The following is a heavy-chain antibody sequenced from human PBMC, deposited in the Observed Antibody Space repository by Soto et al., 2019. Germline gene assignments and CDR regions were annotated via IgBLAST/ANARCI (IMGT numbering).Heavy chain of an antibody. J-gene: IGHJ4*02. CDR3: VSSFTVPAAIDY. D-gene: IGHD2-2*02. CDR2: INAGNGNT. CDR1: GYTFTSYA. Sequence: ASVKVSCKASGYTFTSYAMHWVRQAPGQRLEWMGWINAGNGNTKYSQKFQGRVTITRDTSASTAYMELSSLRSEDTAVYYCVSSFTVPAAIDYWGQGTLVTVSS. V-gene: IGHV1-3*01.